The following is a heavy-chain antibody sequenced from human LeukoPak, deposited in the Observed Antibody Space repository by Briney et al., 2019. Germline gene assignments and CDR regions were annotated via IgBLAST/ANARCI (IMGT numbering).Heavy chain of an antibody. J-gene: IGHJ4*02. V-gene: IGHV3-23*01. CDR1: GFTFSSYG. Sequence: GGSLRLSCAASGFTFSSYGMSWVRQAPGKGLEWVSAISGSGGSTYYADSVKGRFTISRDNSKNTLYLQMNSLRAEDTAVYYCARAIAVAGTISSRNFFPFVYWGQGTLVTAS. CDR2: ISGSGGST. CDR3: ARAIAVAGTISSRNFFPFVY. D-gene: IGHD6-19*01.